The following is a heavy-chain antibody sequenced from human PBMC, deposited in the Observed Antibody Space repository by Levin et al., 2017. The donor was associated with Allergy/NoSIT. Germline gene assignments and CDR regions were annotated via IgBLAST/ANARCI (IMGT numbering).Heavy chain of an antibody. V-gene: IGHV3-30-3*01. CDR3: ARDRRYYDILTGYQDDAFDI. Sequence: GGSLRLSCAASGFTFSSYAMHWVRQAPGKGLEWVAVISYDGSNKYYADSVKGRFTISRDNSKNTLYLQMNSLRAEDTAVYYCARDRRYYDILTGYQDDAFDIWGQGTMVTVSS. CDR2: ISYDGSNK. J-gene: IGHJ3*02. D-gene: IGHD3-9*01. CDR1: GFTFSSYA.